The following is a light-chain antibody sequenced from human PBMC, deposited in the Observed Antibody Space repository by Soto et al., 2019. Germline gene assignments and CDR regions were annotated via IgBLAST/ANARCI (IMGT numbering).Light chain of an antibody. CDR2: KAS. Sequence: DIQMTKSPYTLSASVGDRVTITCRASQSISSWLAWYQQKPGKAPKGLIYKASTLESGAPSRFSGSGSGTEFTLTISSLQPDDFATYYCQQYYSYPWTFGQGTKVDIK. CDR1: QSISSW. V-gene: IGKV1-5*03. CDR3: QQYYSYPWT. J-gene: IGKJ1*01.